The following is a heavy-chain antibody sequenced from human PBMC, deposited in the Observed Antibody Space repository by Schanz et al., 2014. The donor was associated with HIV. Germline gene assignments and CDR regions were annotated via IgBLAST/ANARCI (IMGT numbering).Heavy chain of an antibody. CDR1: GYTFIDYY. Sequence: QVQLVQSGAEVKKPGASVKVSCKASGYTFIDYYVHWVRQAPGQGLEWMGWISAYNGKTNYARKVQGRVTMTTDTSTTTASMELRSLRSDDTAVYYCARGARYGMDVWGQGTTVTVSS. J-gene: IGHJ6*02. CDR3: ARGARYGMDV. V-gene: IGHV1-18*01. CDR2: ISAYNGKT.